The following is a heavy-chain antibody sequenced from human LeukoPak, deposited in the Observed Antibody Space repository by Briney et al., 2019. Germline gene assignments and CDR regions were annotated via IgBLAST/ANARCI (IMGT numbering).Heavy chain of an antibody. CDR2: IWYDGSNK. CDR1: GFTFSSYS. V-gene: IGHV3-33*08. Sequence: GGSLRLSCAASGFTFSSYSMNWVRQAPGKGLEWVALIWYDGSNKYYTDSVKGRFTISRDNSKNTLYLQMNSLRAEDTAVYYCARGQYSPDYWGQGTLVAVSS. J-gene: IGHJ4*02. CDR3: ARGQYSPDY. D-gene: IGHD2-15*01.